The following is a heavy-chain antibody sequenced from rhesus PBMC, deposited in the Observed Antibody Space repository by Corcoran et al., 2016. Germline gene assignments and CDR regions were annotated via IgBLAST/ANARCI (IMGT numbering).Heavy chain of an antibody. CDR3: ASSVDTATVAFDY. V-gene: IGHV4-169*02. CDR1: GGSISSSY. Sequence: QLQLQESGPGLVKPSETLSVTCAVSGGSISSSYWSWIRQAPGKGLEWIGYIYGSASSTNSNPSLKRRVTLSVDTSKNQLSLKLSSVTAADTAVYYCASSVDTATVAFDYWGQGVLVTVSS. J-gene: IGHJ4*01. D-gene: IGHD5-12*01. CDR2: IYGSASST.